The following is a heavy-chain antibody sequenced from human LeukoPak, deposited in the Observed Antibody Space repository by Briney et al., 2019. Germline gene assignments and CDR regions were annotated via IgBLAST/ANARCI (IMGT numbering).Heavy chain of an antibody. V-gene: IGHV4-59*08. J-gene: IGHJ4*02. Sequence: SETLSLTCTVSGGSISSYYWSWIRQPPGKGLEWIGYIYYSGSTNYNPFLKSRVTISVDTSKNQFSLKLSSVTAADTAVYYCARLAVTSIAVAVFDYWGQGTLVTVSS. CDR2: IYYSGST. CDR3: ARLAVTSIAVAVFDY. CDR1: GGSISSYY. D-gene: IGHD6-19*01.